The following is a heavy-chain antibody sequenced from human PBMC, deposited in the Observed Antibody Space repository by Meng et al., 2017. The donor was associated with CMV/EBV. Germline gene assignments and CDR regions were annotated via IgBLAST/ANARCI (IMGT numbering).Heavy chain of an antibody. V-gene: IGHV1-8*03. CDR1: GYAFINYD. J-gene: IGHJ4*02. Sequence: VGGSCKASGYAFINYDINWMRQAAGQGLEWMGWMNPSSGDTGYAPNFQDRVSISRDTSTGTAFMDLSSLRSDDTAVYYCARGRIFDHWGQGTLVTVSS. D-gene: IGHD1-14*01. CDR3: ARGRIFDH. CDR2: MNPSSGDT.